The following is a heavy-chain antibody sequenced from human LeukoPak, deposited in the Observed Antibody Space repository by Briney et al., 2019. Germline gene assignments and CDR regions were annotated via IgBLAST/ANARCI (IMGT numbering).Heavy chain of an antibody. Sequence: ASVKVSCKSSGYTFTGYYMHWVRQAPGQGLEWMGWINPNSGGTNYAQKFQGRVTMTRDTSISTAYMELSRLRSDDTAVYYCASGPGEWFGELVDYWGQGTLVTVSS. D-gene: IGHD3-10*01. J-gene: IGHJ4*02. V-gene: IGHV1-2*02. CDR3: ASGPGEWFGELVDY. CDR1: GYTFTGYY. CDR2: INPNSGGT.